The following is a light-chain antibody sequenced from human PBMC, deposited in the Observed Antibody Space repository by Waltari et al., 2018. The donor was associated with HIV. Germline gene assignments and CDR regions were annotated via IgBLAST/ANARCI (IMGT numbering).Light chain of an antibody. CDR2: KAS. Sequence: DIQMTQSPSTLSASVGDRVTITCRASQSISSWLAWYQQKPGKAPKLLIYKASSLESGVPTRFSGSGSGTEVPLTISSLQPDDFATYYCQQYNSYPFAFGPGTKVDIK. CDR1: QSISSW. CDR3: QQYNSYPFA. J-gene: IGKJ3*01. V-gene: IGKV1-5*03.